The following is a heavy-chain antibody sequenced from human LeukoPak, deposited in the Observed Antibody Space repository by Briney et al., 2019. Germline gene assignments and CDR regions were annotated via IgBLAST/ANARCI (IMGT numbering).Heavy chain of an antibody. V-gene: IGHV3-30*02. D-gene: IGHD4-17*01. J-gene: IGHJ6*03. CDR2: IRYDGSNK. Sequence: GGSLRLSCAASGFTFSSYGMHWVRQAPGKGLDWVAFIRYDGSNKYCADSAKGRFTVSRDNSKNTLYLQMNSLRAEDTAVYYCAKDKSDYGDYSYMDVWGKGTTVTVSS. CDR1: GFTFSSYG. CDR3: AKDKSDYGDYSYMDV.